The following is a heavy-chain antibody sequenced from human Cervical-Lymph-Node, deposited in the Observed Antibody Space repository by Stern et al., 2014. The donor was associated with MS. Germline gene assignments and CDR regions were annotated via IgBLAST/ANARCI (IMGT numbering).Heavy chain of an antibody. CDR3: ARTLGNAYYHNGMDV. CDR2: IWYDGSNE. D-gene: IGHD2-8*01. CDR1: GFTFSSYG. J-gene: IGHJ6*02. V-gene: IGHV3-33*01. Sequence: QVQLVQSGGGVVQPGRSLRLSCAASGFTFSSYGMNWVRQAPGKGLEWVAGIWYDGSNEYYADSVKGRFTISRDNSKNTLILQMSSLRAEDTAVYYCARTLGNAYYHNGMDVWGQGTTVTVSS.